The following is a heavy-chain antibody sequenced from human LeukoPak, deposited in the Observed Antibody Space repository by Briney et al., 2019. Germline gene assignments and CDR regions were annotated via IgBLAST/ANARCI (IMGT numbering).Heavy chain of an antibody. V-gene: IGHV1-69*05. D-gene: IGHD3-22*01. Sequence: SVKVSCKASRGTFSSNGISWVRQAPGQGLEWMGGVIAIFGRVKYGQKFQGRATITTDESTSTAYMELSSLTSEDTGVYFCARGELGDSSGFSFFDYWGQGTLVTVSS. CDR1: RGTFSSNG. J-gene: IGHJ4*02. CDR3: ARGELGDSSGFSFFDY. CDR2: VIAIFGRV.